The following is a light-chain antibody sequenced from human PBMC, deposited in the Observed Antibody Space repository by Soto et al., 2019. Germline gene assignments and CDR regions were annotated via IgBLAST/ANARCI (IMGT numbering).Light chain of an antibody. CDR1: SADVGGYDY. J-gene: IGLJ2*01. V-gene: IGLV2-8*01. Sequence: QSVLTQPPSASGSPGQSVTISCTGTSADVGGYDYVSWYQQVAGKAPKLIIYEVNKRPSGVPGRFSGSKSGITATLTVSGLQIEDEAVYYCGSYDANHSVVVFGGGTKLTVL. CDR2: EVN. CDR3: GSYDANHSVVV.